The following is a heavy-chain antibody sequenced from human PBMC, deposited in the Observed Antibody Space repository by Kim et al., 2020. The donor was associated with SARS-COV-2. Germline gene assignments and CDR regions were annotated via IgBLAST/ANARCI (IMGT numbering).Heavy chain of an antibody. D-gene: IGHD3-9*01. CDR3: ARVELRYFDWLLYEGWWFDP. CDR1: GGSISSYY. CDR2: IYYSGST. J-gene: IGHJ5*02. V-gene: IGHV4-59*01. Sequence: SETLSLTCTVSGGSISSYYWSWIRQPPGKGLEWIGYIYYSGSTNYNPSLKSRVTISVDTSKNQFSLKLSSVTAADTAVYYCARVELRYFDWLLYEGWWFDPWGQGTLVTVSS.